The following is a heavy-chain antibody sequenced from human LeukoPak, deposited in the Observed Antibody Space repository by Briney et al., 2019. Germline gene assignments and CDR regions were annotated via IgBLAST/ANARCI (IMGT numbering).Heavy chain of an antibody. CDR2: ISAYNGNT. V-gene: IGHV1-18*01. J-gene: IGHJ6*03. CDR3: ATTTLRYFDWLLVDYYMDV. D-gene: IGHD3-9*01. CDR1: GYTFTSYG. Sequence: ASVKVSCKASGYTFTSYGISWVRQAPGQGLEWMGWISAYNGNTNYAQKLQGRVTMTTDTSTSTAYMELSSLRSEDTAVYYCATTTLRYFDWLLVDYYMDVWGKGTTVTVSS.